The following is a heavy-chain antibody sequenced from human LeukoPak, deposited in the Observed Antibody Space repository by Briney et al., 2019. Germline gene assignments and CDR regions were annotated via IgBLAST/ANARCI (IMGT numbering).Heavy chain of an antibody. V-gene: IGHV3-53*01. CDR2: IYSGGTT. CDR3: ARGPVTRFEI. D-gene: IGHD4-17*01. Sequence: GGSLRLPCAASGFTVSSNYMSWVRQAPGKGLEWVSVIYSGGTTYYADSVKGRFTISRDKSNNTLYLQMNSLRAEDTAVYYCARGPVTRFEIWGQGTMVTVSS. J-gene: IGHJ3*02. CDR1: GFTVSSNY.